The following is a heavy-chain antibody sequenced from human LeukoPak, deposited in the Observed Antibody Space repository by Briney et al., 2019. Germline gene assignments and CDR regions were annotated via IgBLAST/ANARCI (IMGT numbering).Heavy chain of an antibody. CDR2: ISSSGSTI. D-gene: IGHD1-7*01. CDR3: ATLLGQGYNWNYDFDY. Sequence: PGGSLRLSCAASGFTFSDYYMSWIRQAPGKGLEWVSYISSSGSTIYYADSVKGRFTISRDNAKNSLYLQMNSLRAEDTAVYYCATLLGQGYNWNYDFDYWGQGTLVTVSS. CDR1: GFTFSDYY. V-gene: IGHV3-11*01. J-gene: IGHJ4*02.